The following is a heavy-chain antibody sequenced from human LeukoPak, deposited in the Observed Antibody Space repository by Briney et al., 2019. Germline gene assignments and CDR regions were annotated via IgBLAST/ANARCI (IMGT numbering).Heavy chain of an antibody. CDR3: ARVVVTAVGYNAFDI. CDR1: GGSISSYY. V-gene: IGHV4-59*01. J-gene: IGHJ3*02. CDR2: IYYSGST. Sequence: SETLSLTCTVSGGSISSYYWSWIRQPPGKGLEWIGYIYYSGSTHYNPSLKSRVTISVDTSKNHFSLKLSSVTAADTAVYYCARVVVTAVGYNAFDIWGQGTMVTVSS. D-gene: IGHD2-21*02.